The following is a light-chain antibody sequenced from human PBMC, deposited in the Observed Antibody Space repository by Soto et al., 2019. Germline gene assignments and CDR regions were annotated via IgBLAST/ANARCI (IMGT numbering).Light chain of an antibody. CDR1: QIVSNTY. J-gene: IGKJ1*01. Sequence: IVLTHSPDTLSLSQGETATLSCRASQIVSNTYLAWYQQKPGQAPRVLIYGASTRATGIPARFSGSGSGTEFTLTISSLQSEDFAVYYCQQYNNWPPYTFGHGTKV. CDR2: GAS. CDR3: QQYNNWPPYT. V-gene: IGKV3-15*01.